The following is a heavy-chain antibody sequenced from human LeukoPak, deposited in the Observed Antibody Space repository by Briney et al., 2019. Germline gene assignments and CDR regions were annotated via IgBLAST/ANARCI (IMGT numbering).Heavy chain of an antibody. V-gene: IGHV1-46*01. D-gene: IGHD6-6*01. CDR2: INPSGGST. Sequence: ASVKVSFKASGYTFTIYYMHWVRQAPGQGLEWMGIINPSGGSTSYAQKFQGRGTMTRDTSTSTVYMELSSLRSEDTAVYYCAINQQLVSRFADYWGQGTLVTVSS. CDR1: GYTFTIYY. CDR3: AINQQLVSRFADY. J-gene: IGHJ4*02.